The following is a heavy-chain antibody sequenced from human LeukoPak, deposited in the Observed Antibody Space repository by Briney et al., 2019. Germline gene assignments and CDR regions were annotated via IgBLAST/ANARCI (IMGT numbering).Heavy chain of an antibody. CDR1: GYTFTGYY. J-gene: IGHJ4*02. D-gene: IGHD2-2*01. Sequence: GASVKVSCKASGYTFTGYYMHWVRQAPGQGLEWMGWINPNSGGTNYAQKFQGRVTMTRDTPISTAYMELSRLRSDDTAVYYCAREYCSSTSCETGVDYWGQGTLVTVSS. V-gene: IGHV1-2*02. CDR3: AREYCSSTSCETGVDY. CDR2: INPNSGGT.